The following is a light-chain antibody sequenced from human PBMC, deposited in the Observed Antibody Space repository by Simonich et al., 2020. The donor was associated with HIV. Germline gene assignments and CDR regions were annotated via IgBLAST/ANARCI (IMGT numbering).Light chain of an antibody. CDR3: QQLNSFT. Sequence: DIQMTQSPSTLSSSVGDRVTITGRASQSISSWLAWYQQKPGKAPKLLIYAASTLQSGVPSRFSGSGSGTEFTLTISSLQPEDFATYYCQQLNSFTFGPGTKVDIK. CDR1: QSISSW. CDR2: AAS. J-gene: IGKJ3*01. V-gene: IGKV1-5*01.